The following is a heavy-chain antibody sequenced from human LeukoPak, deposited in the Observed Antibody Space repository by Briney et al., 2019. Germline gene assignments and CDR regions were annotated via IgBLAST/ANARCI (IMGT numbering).Heavy chain of an antibody. Sequence: PGGSLRLSCAASGFPVSSNYMSWVRQAPGKGLEWVSVIYSGGSTYYADPVKGRFTISRDNSKNTLYLQMNSLRAEDTAVYYCARIGIVGATDYWGQGTLVTVSP. V-gene: IGHV3-53*01. CDR2: IYSGGST. J-gene: IGHJ4*02. CDR3: ARIGIVGATDY. CDR1: GFPVSSNY. D-gene: IGHD1-26*01.